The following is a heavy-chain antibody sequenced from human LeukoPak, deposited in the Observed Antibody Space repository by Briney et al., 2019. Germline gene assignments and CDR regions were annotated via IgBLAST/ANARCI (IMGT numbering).Heavy chain of an antibody. CDR3: VYRMNV. CDR1: GFTFSSYW. Sequence: GGSLRLSCAASGFTFSSYWTSWVRQAPGKGLEWVANIKQDGSEKYYVDSVKGRFTISRDNAKNSLYLQMNSLRAEDTAVYYCVYRMNVWGQGTMVTVSS. V-gene: IGHV3-7*01. J-gene: IGHJ6*02. CDR2: IKQDGSEK.